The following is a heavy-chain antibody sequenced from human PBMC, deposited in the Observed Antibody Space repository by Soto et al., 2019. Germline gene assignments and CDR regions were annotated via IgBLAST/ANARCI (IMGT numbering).Heavy chain of an antibody. CDR3: AQGSGYSYSYTLWFDP. V-gene: IGHV3-23*01. CDR2: ISGSGGST. Sequence: GGSLRLSCAASGFTFRSYAMSWVRQAPGKGLEWVSDISGSGGSTYHTDSVKGRFIISRDNSKNTLYLQLNSLRAEDTAVYYCAQGSGYSYSYTLWFDPWGQGTLVTVSS. J-gene: IGHJ5*02. CDR1: GFTFRSYA. D-gene: IGHD5-18*01.